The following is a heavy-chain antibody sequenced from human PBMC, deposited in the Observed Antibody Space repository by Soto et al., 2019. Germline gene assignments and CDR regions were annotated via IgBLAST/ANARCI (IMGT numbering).Heavy chain of an antibody. D-gene: IGHD3-3*01. J-gene: IGHJ4*02. CDR3: ARDVLEAGPDTDY. CDR1: GGTCSSYG. Sequence: GGSLRLSCAAAGGTCSSYGRSWVSKDPGKGPEWVANIKQDGSEIYYVDSVKGRFTISRDNAKSSLYLQMTSLRSEDTAVYYCARDVLEAGPDTDYWGQGTLVTVSS. CDR2: IKQDGSEI. V-gene: IGHV3-7*05.